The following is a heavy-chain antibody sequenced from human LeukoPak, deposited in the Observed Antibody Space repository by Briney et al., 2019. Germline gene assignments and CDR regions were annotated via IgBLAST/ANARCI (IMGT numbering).Heavy chain of an antibody. CDR2: INPSGGST. CDR3: ARGAAMGKYYFDY. V-gene: IGHV1-46*01. CDR1: GYTFTSYY. Sequence: ASVNVSCKASGYTFTSYYMHWVRQAPGQGLEGMGVINPSGGSTKYAQKFQGRVTMTRDMSTSTVYMELSSLRSEDTAVYYCARGAAMGKYYFDYWGQGTLVTVSS. D-gene: IGHD5-18*01. J-gene: IGHJ4*02.